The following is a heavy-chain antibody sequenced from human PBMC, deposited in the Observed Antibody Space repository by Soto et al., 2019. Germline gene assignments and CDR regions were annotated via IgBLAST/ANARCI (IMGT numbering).Heavy chain of an antibody. J-gene: IGHJ2*01. CDR2: ISGSGGST. CDR1: GFTFTSYA. CDR3: AKRTTGWYFEL. V-gene: IGHV3-23*01. Sequence: EVQLLESGGGLVQPGGSLRLSCAASGFTFTSYAMNWVRQAPGKGLEWVSVISGSGGSTYYADSVKGRFTISRDNSKNTLYLQMNSLRAEDTAVYYCAKRTTGWYFELWGRGILVTVSS.